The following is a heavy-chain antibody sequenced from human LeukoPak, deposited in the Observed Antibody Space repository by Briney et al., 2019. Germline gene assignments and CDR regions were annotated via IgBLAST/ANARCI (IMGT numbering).Heavy chain of an antibody. CDR2: ISGSGGST. D-gene: IGHD4-17*01. V-gene: IGHV3-23*01. CDR3: AIGYGDQYYYYGMDV. CDR1: GFTFSSYA. J-gene: IGHJ6*02. Sequence: GGSLRLSCAASGFTFSSYAMSWVRQAPGKGLEWVSAISGSGGSTYYADSVEGRFTISRDNSKNTLYLQMNSLRAEDTAVYYCAIGYGDQYYYYGMDVWGQGTTVTVSS.